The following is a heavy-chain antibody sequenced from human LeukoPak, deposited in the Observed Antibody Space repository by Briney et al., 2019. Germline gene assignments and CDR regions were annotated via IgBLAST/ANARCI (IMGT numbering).Heavy chain of an antibody. CDR3: ASSQRVNYYDSSGLGAFDI. CDR1: GFTFSSYA. V-gene: IGHV3-30*04. CDR2: ISYDGSNK. J-gene: IGHJ3*02. Sequence: QTGGSLRLSCAASGFTFSSYAMHWVRQAPGKGLEWVAVISYDGSNKYYADSVKGRFTISRDNSKNTLYLQMNSLRAEDTAVYYCASSQRVNYYDSSGLGAFDIWGQGTMVTVSS. D-gene: IGHD3-22*01.